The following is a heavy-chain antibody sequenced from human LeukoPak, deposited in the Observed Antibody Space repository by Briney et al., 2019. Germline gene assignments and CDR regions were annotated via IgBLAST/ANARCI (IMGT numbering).Heavy chain of an antibody. Sequence: GGSLRLSCAASGFTFSDYYMSWIRQAPGKGLEWVSYISSSGSTIYYADSVKGRFTISRDNAKNSLHLQMNSLRAEDTAVYYCARDDYYDSSGPRYWGQGTLVTVSS. D-gene: IGHD3-22*01. CDR2: ISSSGSTI. V-gene: IGHV3-11*01. CDR1: GFTFSDYY. CDR3: ARDDYYDSSGPRY. J-gene: IGHJ4*02.